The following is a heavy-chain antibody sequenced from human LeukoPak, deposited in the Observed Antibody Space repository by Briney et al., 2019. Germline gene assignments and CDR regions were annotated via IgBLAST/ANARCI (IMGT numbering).Heavy chain of an antibody. Sequence: SETRSLTCAVYGGSFSGYYWSWIRQPPGKGLEWIGEINHSGSTNYNPSLKSRVTISVDTSKNQFSLKLSSVTAADTAVYYCARTYSSSWYRWFDPWGQGTLVTVSS. D-gene: IGHD6-13*01. CDR1: GGSFSGYY. J-gene: IGHJ5*02. CDR2: INHSGST. V-gene: IGHV4-34*01. CDR3: ARTYSSSWYRWFDP.